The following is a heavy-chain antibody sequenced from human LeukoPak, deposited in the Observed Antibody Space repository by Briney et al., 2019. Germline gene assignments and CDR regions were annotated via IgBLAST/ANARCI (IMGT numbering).Heavy chain of an antibody. D-gene: IGHD5-12*01. V-gene: IGHV1-46*01. Sequence: ASVKVSCKASGYTFTSYYMHWVRQAPGQGLEWMGIINPSGGSTSYAQKFQGRVTMTTDTSTSTAYMELRSLRSDDTAVYYCARGSNFDYYYYGMDVWGQGTTVTVSS. CDR2: INPSGGST. CDR1: GYTFTSYY. J-gene: IGHJ6*02. CDR3: ARGSNFDYYYYGMDV.